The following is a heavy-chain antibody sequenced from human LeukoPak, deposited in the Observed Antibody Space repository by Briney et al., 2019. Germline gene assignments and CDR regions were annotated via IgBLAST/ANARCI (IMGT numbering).Heavy chain of an antibody. CDR1: GFTFSSYS. Sequence: PGGSLRLSCAASGFTFSSYSMNWVRQAPGKGLEWVSSISSSSSYIHYADSVKGRFTISRDNAKNSLYLQMNSLRAEDTAVYYCARKRIGEYFDYWGQGTLVTVSS. CDR2: ISSSSSYI. D-gene: IGHD3-10*01. V-gene: IGHV3-21*01. CDR3: ARKRIGEYFDY. J-gene: IGHJ4*02.